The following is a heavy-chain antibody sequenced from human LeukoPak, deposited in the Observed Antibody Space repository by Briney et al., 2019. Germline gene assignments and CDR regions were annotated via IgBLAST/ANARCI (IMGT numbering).Heavy chain of an antibody. V-gene: IGHV4-59*01. J-gene: IGHJ4*02. D-gene: IGHD3-3*01. Sequence: SETLSLTCTVSGDSISSYYWTWIRQPPGKGLEWIGYIYYSGSTNYNPSLKSRVTISVDTSKNQFSLKLNSVTAADTAVYYCARDQGLWVGFWSGYYDLWGQGTLVTVSS. CDR2: IYYSGST. CDR3: ARDQGLWVGFWSGYYDL. CDR1: GDSISSYY.